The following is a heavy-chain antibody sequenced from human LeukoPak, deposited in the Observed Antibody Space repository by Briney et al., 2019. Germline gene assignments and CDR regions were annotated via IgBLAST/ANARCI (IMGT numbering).Heavy chain of an antibody. CDR1: GFTFSSYA. Sequence: GGSLRLSCAASGFTFSSYAMSWVRQAPGKGLEWVSAISGSGGSTYYADSVKGRFTISRDNSKNTLYLQMNSLRAEDAAVYYCAKASDYGDLNYYYYYGMDVWGKGTTVTVSS. D-gene: IGHD4-17*01. CDR2: ISGSGGST. V-gene: IGHV3-23*01. J-gene: IGHJ6*04. CDR3: AKASDYGDLNYYYYYGMDV.